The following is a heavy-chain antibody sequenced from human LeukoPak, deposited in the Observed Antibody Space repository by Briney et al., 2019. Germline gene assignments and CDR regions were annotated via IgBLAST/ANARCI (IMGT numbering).Heavy chain of an antibody. CDR2: ISGDDGST. V-gene: IGHV3-23*01. J-gene: IGHJ4*02. Sequence: PSGGSLRLSCAASGFTFSTYAMSWVRQAPGKGLEWVSAISGDDGSTYYADSLKGRFTISRENAKNSLYLQMNSLRAGDTAVYYCARGRSSSDGLYFDYWGQGTLVTVSS. CDR1: GFTFSTYA. D-gene: IGHD6-6*01. CDR3: ARGRSSSDGLYFDY.